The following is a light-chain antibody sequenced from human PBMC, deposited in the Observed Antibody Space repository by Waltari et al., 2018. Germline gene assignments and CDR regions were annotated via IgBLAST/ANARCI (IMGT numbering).Light chain of an antibody. CDR3: CSYAGSYTLV. CDR1: SSDFGGYNS. Sequence: QSALTQPRSVSGSPGQSVTLSCTVTSSDFGGYNSVSGYQQPPGNAPTLMIYDVTKRPSGVPYRFSGSKSGNTATLTISGLQAEDEADYYCCSYAGSYTLVFGGGTKLTVL. J-gene: IGLJ3*02. CDR2: DVT. V-gene: IGLV2-11*01.